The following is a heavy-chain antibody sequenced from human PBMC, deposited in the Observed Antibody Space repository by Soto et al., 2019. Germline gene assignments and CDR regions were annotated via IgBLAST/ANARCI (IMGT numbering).Heavy chain of an antibody. V-gene: IGHV4-38-2*02. Sequence: SETLSLTCPVSGYSISIGNYWGWIRQPPGKRLEWIGSIYQSGSTYYNPSLRSRATISVDTSKNQFSLKLSSMTAADTAVYYCARVPGAPLYYFDCWGQGILVTVSS. D-gene: IGHD1-26*01. CDR1: GYSISIGNY. J-gene: IGHJ4*02. CDR3: ARVPGAPLYYFDC. CDR2: IYQSGST.